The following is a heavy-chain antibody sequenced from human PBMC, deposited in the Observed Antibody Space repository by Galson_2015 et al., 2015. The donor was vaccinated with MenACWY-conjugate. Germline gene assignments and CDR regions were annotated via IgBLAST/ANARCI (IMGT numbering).Heavy chain of an antibody. Sequence: SLRLSCAASGFRFTDYWMTWVRQAPGKGLDWVANIHQGGSRAYYADSVKGRFTISRDNAKNSVFLQMSSLRPEDSAVYYCVRDGDSGDHDGMDVWGQGTTVTVSS. D-gene: IGHD4-17*01. CDR2: IHQGGSRA. CDR3: VRDGDSGDHDGMDV. CDR1: GFRFTDYW. J-gene: IGHJ6*02. V-gene: IGHV3-7*03.